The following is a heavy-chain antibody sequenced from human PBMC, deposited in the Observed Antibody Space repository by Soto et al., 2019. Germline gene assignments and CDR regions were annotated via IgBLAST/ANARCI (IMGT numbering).Heavy chain of an antibody. CDR3: TTGRFLEWLLFPLEYFQH. Sequence: GGSLRLSCAASGFTFSNAWMSWVRQAPGKGLEWVGRIKSKTDGGTTDYAAPVKGRFTISRDDSKNTLYLQMNSLKTEDTAVYYCTTGRFLEWLLFPLEYFQHWGQGTLVTVSS. D-gene: IGHD3-3*01. CDR1: GFTFSNAW. J-gene: IGHJ1*01. V-gene: IGHV3-15*01. CDR2: IKSKTDGGTT.